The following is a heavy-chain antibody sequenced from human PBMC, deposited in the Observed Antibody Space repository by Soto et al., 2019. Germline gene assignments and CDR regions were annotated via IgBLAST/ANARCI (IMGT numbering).Heavy chain of an antibody. D-gene: IGHD5-12*01. Sequence: GESLKISCKGSGYSFTSYWIGWVRQMPGKGLEWMGIIYPGDSDTRYSPSFQGQVTISADKSISTAYLQWSSLKASDTAMYYCARRLTPGEYSGYDPYYFDYWGQGTLVTVSS. CDR3: ARRLTPGEYSGYDPYYFDY. CDR2: IYPGDSDT. V-gene: IGHV5-51*01. J-gene: IGHJ4*02. CDR1: GYSFTSYW.